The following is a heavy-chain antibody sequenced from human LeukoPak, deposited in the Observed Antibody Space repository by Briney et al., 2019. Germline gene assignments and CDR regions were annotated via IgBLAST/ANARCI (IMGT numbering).Heavy chain of an antibody. CDR2: IYYSGST. J-gene: IGHJ3*02. CDR3: ARAPAPDAFDI. V-gene: IGHV4-59*01. Sequence: SETLSLTCTVSGGSISSYYWSWIRQPPGKGLEWIGYIYYSGSTNYNPSLKSRVTISVDTSKNQFSLKLSSVTAADTAVSYCARAPAPDAFDIWGQGTMVTVST. CDR1: GGSISSYY.